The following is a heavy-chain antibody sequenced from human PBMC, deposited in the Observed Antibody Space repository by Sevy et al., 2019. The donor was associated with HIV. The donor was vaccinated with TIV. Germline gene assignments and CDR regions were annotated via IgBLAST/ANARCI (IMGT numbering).Heavy chain of an antibody. CDR2: ISYDGSNK. CDR1: GFTFSSYG. Sequence: GGSLRLSCAASGFTFSSYGMHWVRQAPGKGLEWVAVISYDGSNKYYADSVKGRFTISRDNSNNTLYLQMNSLRAEDTAVYYCAKDLNLPLEWLLQPRGYFDYWGQGTLVTVSS. J-gene: IGHJ4*02. D-gene: IGHD3-3*01. V-gene: IGHV3-30*18. CDR3: AKDLNLPLEWLLQPRGYFDY.